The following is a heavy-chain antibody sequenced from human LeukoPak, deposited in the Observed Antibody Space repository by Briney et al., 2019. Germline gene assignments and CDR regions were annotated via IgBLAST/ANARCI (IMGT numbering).Heavy chain of an antibody. D-gene: IGHD4-17*01. V-gene: IGHV4-4*07. Sequence: SETLSLTFTVSGASFNSYDGSLLRQPAGKGLEWIGRIHTSGSTDYSPSLQSRVIISIDTYHKQFSLNLHSVTAADKAVYYCARDIVYLTDEDYGWGQGTLVTVSS. CDR3: ARDIVYLTDEDYG. CDR1: GASFNSYD. CDR2: IHTSGST. J-gene: IGHJ4*02.